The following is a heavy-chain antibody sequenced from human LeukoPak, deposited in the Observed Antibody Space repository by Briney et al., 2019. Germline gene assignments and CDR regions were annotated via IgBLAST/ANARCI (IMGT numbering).Heavy chain of an antibody. J-gene: IGHJ6*02. D-gene: IGHD2-21*02. CDR2: IYYSGST. CDR1: GGSISSNSYY. Sequence: SETLTLTCTVSGGSISSNSYYWAWIRQPPGKGLEWTGTIYYSGSTFYNPSLKSRVTMSVDTSRNQFSLRLSSVTAADTAVYFCAGHPQRSLGVTTSGPYYYAMDVWGQGTTVTVSS. CDR3: AGHPQRSLGVTTSGPYYYAMDV. V-gene: IGHV4-39*01.